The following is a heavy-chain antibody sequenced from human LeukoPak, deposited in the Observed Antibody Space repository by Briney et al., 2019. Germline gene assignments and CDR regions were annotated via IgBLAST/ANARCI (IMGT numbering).Heavy chain of an antibody. D-gene: IGHD6-19*01. CDR2: ISYDGSNE. V-gene: IGHV3-30*18. CDR3: AKEDVSGWYGVDY. J-gene: IGHJ4*02. CDR1: GSTYC. Sequence: GGSLRLSCAAPGSTYCMHWVRPAPGKGLEWVAVISYDGSNEYYADSVKGRFTISRDNSKNTLYLQMNSLRADDTAVYYCAKEDVSGWYGVDYWGRGTLVTVSS.